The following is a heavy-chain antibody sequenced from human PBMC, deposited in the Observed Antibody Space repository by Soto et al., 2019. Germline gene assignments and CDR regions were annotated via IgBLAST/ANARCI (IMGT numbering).Heavy chain of an antibody. Sequence: PGGSLRLSCAASGFTSSSYWIHWVRQAPGKGLVWVQRISNDGSSTNYADSVKGQFTISRDNAKNTVYLQMNSLRAEDTAVYYCARVTYYYDSSDHFSADAFDIWGQGTMVTVSS. J-gene: IGHJ3*02. CDR3: ARVTYYYDSSDHFSADAFDI. D-gene: IGHD3-22*01. CDR1: GFTSSSYW. CDR2: ISNDGSST. V-gene: IGHV3-74*01.